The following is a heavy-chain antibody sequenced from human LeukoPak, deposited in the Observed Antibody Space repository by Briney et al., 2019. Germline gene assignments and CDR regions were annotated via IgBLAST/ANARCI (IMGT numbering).Heavy chain of an antibody. CDR3: ARGRPSGGYDFRAATRAERFDY. Sequence: SETLSLTCAVYGGSFSGYYWSWIRQPPGKGLEWIGEINHSGSTNYNPSLKSRVTISVDTSKNQFSLKLSSVTAADTAVYYCARGRPSGGYDFRAATRAERFDYWGQGTLVTVSS. CDR1: GGSFSGYY. J-gene: IGHJ4*02. V-gene: IGHV4-34*01. CDR2: INHSGST. D-gene: IGHD2-15*01.